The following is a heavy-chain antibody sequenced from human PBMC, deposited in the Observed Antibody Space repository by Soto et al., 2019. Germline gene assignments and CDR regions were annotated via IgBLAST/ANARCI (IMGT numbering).Heavy chain of an antibody. CDR1: GFTFSSYW. J-gene: IGHJ4*02. CDR3: TSSRLLRLDY. V-gene: IGHV3-74*01. D-gene: IGHD5-12*01. CDR2: INGDGRTT. Sequence: GGSLRLSCAASGFTFSSYWMHWVRQAPGKGLVWVSRINGDGRTTSYADSVKGRFTISRDNAKNTVYLQMNSLRAEDTAVYYCTSSRLLRLDYWGQGALVTVSS.